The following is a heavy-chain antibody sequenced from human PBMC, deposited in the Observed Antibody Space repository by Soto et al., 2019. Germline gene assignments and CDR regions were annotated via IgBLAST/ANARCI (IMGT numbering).Heavy chain of an antibody. CDR2: ISYDESTT. Sequence: GVTLSLSCAASGFSFSRYGIHWVRQPPGKGLEWVAVISYDESTTFHADSMKGRLTISRDNSKNTLLLKMNSLRPEATAVYYCWKAMIGSYNTDAFDVWGQGTMVTVSS. J-gene: IGHJ3*01. CDR1: GFSFSRYG. D-gene: IGHD3-22*01. V-gene: IGHV3-30*18. CDR3: WKAMIGSYNTDAFDV.